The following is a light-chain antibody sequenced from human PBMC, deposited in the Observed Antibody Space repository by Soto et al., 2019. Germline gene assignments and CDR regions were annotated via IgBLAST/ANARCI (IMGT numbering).Light chain of an antibody. Sequence: QSVLTQPPSASGTPGQRVTISCSGSSSNIGKNDVNWYQQLPGTAPKPLIYNNNLRPSGVPDRFSGSKSGTSASLAISGLQSEDEADYYCAAWDGSLMGVVFGGGTKLTVL. J-gene: IGLJ3*02. V-gene: IGLV1-44*01. CDR1: SSNIGKND. CDR2: NNN. CDR3: AAWDGSLMGVV.